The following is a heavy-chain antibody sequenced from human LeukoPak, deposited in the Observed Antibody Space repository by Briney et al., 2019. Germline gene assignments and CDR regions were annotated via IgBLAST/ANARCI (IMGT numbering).Heavy chain of an antibody. CDR3: ARDRVGATYAFDI. Sequence: SETLSLTCAVSGYSISSAYYWGWMRQPPGKGLEWIVSIHHSGSTYFNPSLKSRVTISVDTSKNQFSLKLTPVTAADTAVYYCARDRVGATYAFDIRGQGTMVTVSS. J-gene: IGHJ3*02. D-gene: IGHD1-26*01. V-gene: IGHV4-38-2*02. CDR2: IHHSGST. CDR1: GYSISSAYY.